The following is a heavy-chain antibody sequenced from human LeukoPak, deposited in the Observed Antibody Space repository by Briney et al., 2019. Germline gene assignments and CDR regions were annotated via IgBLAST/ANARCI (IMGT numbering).Heavy chain of an antibody. D-gene: IGHD3-22*01. Sequence: PGGSLRLSCAAPGFTFSSYSMNWVRQAPGKGLEWVSSISSSSSYIYYADSVKGRFTISRDNAKNSLYLQMNSLRAEDTAVYYCARVDSSGYYIHLDYWGRGTLVTVSS. CDR2: ISSSSSYI. V-gene: IGHV3-21*01. J-gene: IGHJ4*02. CDR1: GFTFSSYS. CDR3: ARVDSSGYYIHLDY.